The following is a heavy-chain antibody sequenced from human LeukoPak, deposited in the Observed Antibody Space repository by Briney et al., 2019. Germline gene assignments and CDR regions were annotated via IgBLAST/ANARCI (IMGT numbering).Heavy chain of an antibody. CDR3: ASGSLGDGYGVGDYYQYMDV. J-gene: IGHJ6*03. CDR1: GFTFSSYG. V-gene: IGHV3-33*03. Sequence: PGRSLRLSCAASGFTFSSYGMHWVRQAPGKGLEGVAVIWYDGSNKYYADSVKGRFTISRDNAKNSLYLQMNSLRVEDTAVYYCASGSLGDGYGVGDYYQYMDVWGKGTTVTVSS. D-gene: IGHD5-24*01. CDR2: IWYDGSNK.